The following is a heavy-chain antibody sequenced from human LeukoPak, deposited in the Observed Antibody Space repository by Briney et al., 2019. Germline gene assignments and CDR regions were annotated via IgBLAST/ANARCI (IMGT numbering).Heavy chain of an antibody. CDR2: IYYSGST. Sequence: SETLSLTCAVYVGSFSGYHWNWIRQPPGKGPEWIGYIYYSGSTNYNPSLKSRVTISVDTSKNQFSLKLRSVTAADTAVYYCARGPRFGELLWHWFDPWGQGTLVTVSS. CDR1: VGSFSGYH. V-gene: IGHV4-59*08. CDR3: ARGPRFGELLWHWFDP. D-gene: IGHD3-10*01. J-gene: IGHJ5*02.